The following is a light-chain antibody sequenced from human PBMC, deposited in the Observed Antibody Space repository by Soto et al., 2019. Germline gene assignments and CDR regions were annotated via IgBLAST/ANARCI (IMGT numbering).Light chain of an antibody. J-gene: IGKJ5*01. CDR1: QTVRNN. Sequence: EFVLTQSPGTLSLSPEERATLSCRAIQTVRNNYLAWYQQKPGQAPRLLLFGASTRATGIPARFSGSGSGTDFTLTISSLQSEDFAAYYCQQYNNWPQITFGQGTRLEI. CDR3: QQYNNWPQIT. CDR2: GAS. V-gene: IGKV3-15*01.